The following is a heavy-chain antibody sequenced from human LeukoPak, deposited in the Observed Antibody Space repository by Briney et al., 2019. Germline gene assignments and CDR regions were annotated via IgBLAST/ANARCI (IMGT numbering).Heavy chain of an antibody. D-gene: IGHD3-22*01. V-gene: IGHV3-74*01. Sequence: GGSLRLSCAASGFSISSYWMHWVRQAPGKGLVWVSGINSDGSSTSYADSVKGRVTISRDNAKNTLYLQINSLRAKDTAVYYCARSGFFTYYYDISGYHWFDPWGQGTLVTVSS. CDR3: ARSGFFTYYYDISGYHWFDP. CDR2: INSDGSST. CDR1: GFSISSYW. J-gene: IGHJ5*02.